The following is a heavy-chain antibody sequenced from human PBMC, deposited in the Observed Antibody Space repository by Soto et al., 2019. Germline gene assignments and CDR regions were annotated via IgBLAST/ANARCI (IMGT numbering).Heavy chain of an antibody. CDR3: VARYCSSTTCYQVDY. CDR2: ISGNGGST. J-gene: IGHJ4*02. V-gene: IGHV3-64D*06. Sequence: GGPLRLSCLASGFTFSNYAIHWIRQARGKGLEYVSAISGNGGSTYYADSVKDRVIISRDNSKDTVYLQMSSLRTEDTAVYYCVARYCSSTTCYQVDYWGQGTLVTASS. D-gene: IGHD2-2*01. CDR1: GFTFSNYA.